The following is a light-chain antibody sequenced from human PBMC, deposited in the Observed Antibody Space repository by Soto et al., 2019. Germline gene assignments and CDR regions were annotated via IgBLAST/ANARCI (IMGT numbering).Light chain of an antibody. CDR1: SNDVGSYDL. V-gene: IGLV2-23*01. CDR2: EGS. J-gene: IGLJ1*01. Sequence: QSALTQPASVSGSPGQSITISCTGTSNDVGSYDLVSWYQQHPGKAPKLVIYEGSKRPSGVSNRFSGSKSGNTASLTFSGLQAEDEADYYCCSYAGSAYVFGTGTKLTVL. CDR3: CSYAGSAYV.